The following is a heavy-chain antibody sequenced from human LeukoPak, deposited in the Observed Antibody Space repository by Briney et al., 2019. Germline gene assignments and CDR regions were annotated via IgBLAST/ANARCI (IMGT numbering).Heavy chain of an antibody. CDR2: IYPGDSDT. V-gene: IGHV5-51*01. CDR1: RSRFRRSV. CDR3: ARRDDYGDYVLDY. Sequence: ISGLGGRSRFRRSVNSSVRHMPVKKLEWMGIIYPGDSDTRYSPSLQGQVTISADKSISTAYLQWSSLKASDTAMYYCARRDDYGDYVLDYWGQGTLVTVSS. J-gene: IGHJ4*02. D-gene: IGHD4-17*01.